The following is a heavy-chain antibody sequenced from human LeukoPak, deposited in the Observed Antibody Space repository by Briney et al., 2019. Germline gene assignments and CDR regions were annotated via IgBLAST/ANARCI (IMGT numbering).Heavy chain of an antibody. CDR3: ARDRVDSSGYYYYYGIDV. CDR2: LYTSGST. J-gene: IGHJ6*02. D-gene: IGHD3-22*01. V-gene: IGHV4-4*07. CDR1: GGSISTYF. Sequence: SETLSLTCTVSGGSISTYFWSWIRQPAGKGLEWIGRLYTSGSTNYNPSLKSRLTMSADTSKNQFSLNLRSVTAADTAFYYCARDRVDSSGYYYYYGIDVWGQGTAVTVSS.